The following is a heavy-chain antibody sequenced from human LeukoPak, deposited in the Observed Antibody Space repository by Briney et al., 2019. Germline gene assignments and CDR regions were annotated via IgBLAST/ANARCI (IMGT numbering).Heavy chain of an antibody. Sequence: PGGSLRLSCAASGFTVSSNYMSWVRQAPGKGLEWVSSISGSGGSTYYADSVKGRFTISRDNSKNTLYLQMNSLRGEDTAVYYCAKDRGGTIADYFDYWGQGTLVTVSS. CDR3: AKDRGGTIADYFDY. D-gene: IGHD3-16*02. CDR1: GFTVSSNY. V-gene: IGHV3-23*01. CDR2: ISGSGGST. J-gene: IGHJ4*02.